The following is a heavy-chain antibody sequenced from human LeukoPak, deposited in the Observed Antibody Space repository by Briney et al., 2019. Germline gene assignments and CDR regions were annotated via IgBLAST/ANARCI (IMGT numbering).Heavy chain of an antibody. V-gene: IGHV1-69*13. CDR1: GGTFSTTT. J-gene: IGHJ5*02. CDR3: ARGWLRETTVVTPYNS. CDR2: ITPIFRTP. D-gene: IGHD2-21*02. Sequence: ASVKVSCKASGGTFSTTTINWVRQAPGQGLEWMGGITPIFRTPNYAQKFQGRVTITAVESMSTAYVELSRLRFEDTAVYYCARGWLRETTVVTPYNSWGQGTLVTVSS.